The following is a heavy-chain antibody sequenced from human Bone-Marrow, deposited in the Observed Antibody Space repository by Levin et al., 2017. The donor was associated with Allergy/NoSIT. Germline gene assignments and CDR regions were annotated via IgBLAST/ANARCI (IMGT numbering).Heavy chain of an antibody. D-gene: IGHD6-19*01. CDR2: ISYDGSNK. V-gene: IGHV3-30*18. CDR3: AKDSAVAGLGGVFHGMDV. J-gene: IGHJ6*02. CDR1: GFTFSSYG. Sequence: GGSLRLSCAASGFTFSSYGMHWVRQAPGKGLEWVAVISYDGSNKYYADSVKGRFTISRDNSKNTLYLQMNSLRAEDTAVYYCAKDSAVAGLGGVFHGMDVWGQGTTVTVSS.